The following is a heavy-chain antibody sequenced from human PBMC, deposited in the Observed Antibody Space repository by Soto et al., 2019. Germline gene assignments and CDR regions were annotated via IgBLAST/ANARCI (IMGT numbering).Heavy chain of an antibody. CDR1: GFIFSTYG. CDR2: IDKSGGST. V-gene: IGHV3-23*01. Sequence: EVQLLESGGGLVQPGGSLRLSCTASGFIFSTYGMDWVRQAPGKGLEWVSAIDKSGGSTWYADSAKGRFTISRDSSKNMLYLPMNSLRADDTAIYYCAKELGRARPFDFWGQGTLVTVSS. CDR3: AKELGRARPFDF. D-gene: IGHD6-6*01. J-gene: IGHJ4*02.